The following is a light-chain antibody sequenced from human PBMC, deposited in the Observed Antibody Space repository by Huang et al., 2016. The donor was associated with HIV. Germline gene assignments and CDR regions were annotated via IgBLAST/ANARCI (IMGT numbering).Light chain of an antibody. CDR1: QSITTY. Sequence: DIQMTQSPPSLSASLGDRVTITCRASQSITTYLNWYRHKPGEAPELLIHATYTLQNGVPSRFSGGGSGTDFTLTITNLQPEDVASYYCQQSYNLPYTFGRGTKVDIK. CDR3: QQSYNLPYT. CDR2: ATY. V-gene: IGKV1-39*01. J-gene: IGKJ2*01.